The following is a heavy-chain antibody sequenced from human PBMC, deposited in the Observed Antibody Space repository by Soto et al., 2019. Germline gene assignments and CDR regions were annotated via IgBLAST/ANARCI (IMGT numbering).Heavy chain of an antibody. J-gene: IGHJ6*02. CDR3: VNEAAGSYGMDV. Sequence: QVQLVESGGGVVQPGGSLRLSCAASGFTFSKSAMEWVRQAPGKGLEWVTVMSYDGRNIHYANSVKGRFTISRDNSKNTLYLQMNSLRPEDTAVYYCVNEAAGSYGMDVWGQGITVTVSS. CDR1: GFTFSKSA. CDR2: MSYDGRNI. D-gene: IGHD6-25*01. V-gene: IGHV3-30*04.